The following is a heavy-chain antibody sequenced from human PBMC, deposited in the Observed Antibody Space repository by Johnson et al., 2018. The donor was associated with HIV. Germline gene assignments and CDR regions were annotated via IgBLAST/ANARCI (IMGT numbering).Heavy chain of an antibody. CDR1: GFTFSSYG. D-gene: IGHD5-12*01. J-gene: IGHJ3*02. CDR2: IRYDGSNK. CDR3: AKDQIKRLPVDWAFDI. V-gene: IGHV3-30*02. Sequence: QVQLVESGGGVVQPGGSLRLSCAASGFTFSSYGMHWVRQAPGKGLEWVAFIRYDGSNKYYADSVKGRFTISRDNRKNTLYMQRNSRRAEDTAVYYCAKDQIKRLPVDWAFDIWGQGTMVTVSS.